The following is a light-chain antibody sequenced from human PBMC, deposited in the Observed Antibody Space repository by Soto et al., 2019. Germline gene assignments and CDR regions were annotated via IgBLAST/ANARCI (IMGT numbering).Light chain of an antibody. CDR2: AAS. CDR3: LQDYHFPRT. V-gene: IGKV1-6*01. Sequence: AIQMTQSPSSLSASVGDRVTITCRASEGIRNDLGWYQQKPGKAPKLLIYAASSLQSGVPSRFSGSGSGTDLTLTISRLQPEDFATYYCLQDYHFPRTFGQGTKVDSK. J-gene: IGKJ1*01. CDR1: EGIRND.